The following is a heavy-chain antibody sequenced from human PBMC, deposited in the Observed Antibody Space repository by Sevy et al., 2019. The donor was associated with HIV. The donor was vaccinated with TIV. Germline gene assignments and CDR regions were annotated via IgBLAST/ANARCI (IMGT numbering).Heavy chain of an antibody. V-gene: IGHV3-23*01. CDR2: ISGSGGTT. J-gene: IGHJ4*02. D-gene: IGHD3-22*01. CDR1: GFTFSSYA. CDR3: ARSDDSSGYYLYYFEY. Sequence: GGSLRLSCAASGFTFSSYAVSWVRQAPGKGLEWVSFISGSGGTTYYADSVKGRFTISRANSKNILYLQMNSLRAEDTAVYYCARSDDSSGYYLYYFEYWGQGTVVTVSS.